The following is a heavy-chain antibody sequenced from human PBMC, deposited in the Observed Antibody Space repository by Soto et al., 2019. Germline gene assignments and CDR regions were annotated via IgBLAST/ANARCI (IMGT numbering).Heavy chain of an antibody. D-gene: IGHD2-15*01. CDR2: IYYSGST. Sequence: KPSETLSLTCTVSGGSISSGGYYWSWIRQHPGKGLEWIGYIYYSGSTYYNPSLKSRVTISVDASKNQFSLKLSSVTAADTAVYYCARSIVPETSFDPWGQGTLVTVSS. J-gene: IGHJ5*02. CDR3: ARSIVPETSFDP. V-gene: IGHV4-31*03. CDR1: GGSISSGGYY.